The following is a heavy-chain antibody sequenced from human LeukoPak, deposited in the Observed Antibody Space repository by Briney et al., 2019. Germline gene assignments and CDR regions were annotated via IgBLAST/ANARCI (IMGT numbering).Heavy chain of an antibody. CDR1: GFTFSSYS. CDR3: ATSRAFLYFDY. V-gene: IGHV3-21*01. Sequence: PGGSLRLSCAASGFTFSSYSMNWVRQAPGKGLEWVSSISSSSSYIYYADSVKGRFTISRDNAKNSLYLQMNGLRAEDTAVYYCATSRAFLYFDYWGQGTLVTVSS. CDR2: ISSSSSYI. J-gene: IGHJ4*02.